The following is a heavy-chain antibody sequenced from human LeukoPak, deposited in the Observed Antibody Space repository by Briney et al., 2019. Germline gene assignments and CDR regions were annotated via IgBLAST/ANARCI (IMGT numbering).Heavy chain of an antibody. CDR2: ISSSSTTI. J-gene: IGHJ4*02. CDR3: ARVSGGTVSGFFDL. CDR1: GFTVSSNY. D-gene: IGHD6-19*01. V-gene: IGHV3-48*04. Sequence: GGSLRLSCAASGFTVSSNYMNWVRQAPGKGLEWVSYISSSSTTIYYADSVKGRFTISRDNAKNSLYLQMNSLRAEDTAVYYCARVSGGTVSGFFDLWGQGTLVTVSS.